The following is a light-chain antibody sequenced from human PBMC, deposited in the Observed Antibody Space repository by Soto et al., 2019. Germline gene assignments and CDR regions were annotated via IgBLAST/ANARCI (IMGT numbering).Light chain of an antibody. CDR1: QSVGND. Sequence: EIVLTQSPATLSLSPGERATLSCRASQSVGNDLAWYQQKRGQAPRLLIYSASNRATGIPDRFSGSGSGTDFTLTISSLEPEDFAYYYCQQRSTCPSTFGGGTKVEIK. CDR2: SAS. V-gene: IGKV3-11*01. J-gene: IGKJ4*01. CDR3: QQRSTCPST.